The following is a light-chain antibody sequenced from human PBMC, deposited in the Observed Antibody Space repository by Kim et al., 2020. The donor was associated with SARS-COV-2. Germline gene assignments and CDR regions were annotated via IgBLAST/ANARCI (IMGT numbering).Light chain of an antibody. V-gene: IGKV1-39*01. CDR1: QSISSY. J-gene: IGKJ2*01. CDR2: AAS. Sequence: DIQMTQSPSSLSASVGDRVTITCRASQSISSYLNWYQQKPGKAPKLLIYAASSLQSGVPSRFSGSGSGTDFTLTISSLQPEDFATYYCQQSYSTLPYTFGRETELDI. CDR3: QQSYSTLPYT.